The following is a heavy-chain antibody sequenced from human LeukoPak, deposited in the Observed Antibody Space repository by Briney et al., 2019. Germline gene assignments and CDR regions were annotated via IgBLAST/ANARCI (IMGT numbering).Heavy chain of an antibody. CDR3: ANTKPRENNIGLDY. V-gene: IGHV3-7*03. Sequence: GGSLRLSCAASGFTFSSYWMSWVRQAPGKGLEWVANIKQDGSEKYYVDSVKGRFTISRDNAKNSLYLQMNSLRAEDTAVYYCANTKPRENNIGLDYWGQGTLVTVSS. D-gene: IGHD5-12*01. CDR1: GFTFSSYW. J-gene: IGHJ4*02. CDR2: IKQDGSEK.